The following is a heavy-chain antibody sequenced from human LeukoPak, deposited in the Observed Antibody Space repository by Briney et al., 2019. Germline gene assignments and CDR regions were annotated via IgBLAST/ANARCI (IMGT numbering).Heavy chain of an antibody. CDR2: ISSSSSTI. V-gene: IGHV3-48*04. J-gene: IGHJ4*02. Sequence: GGSLRLSCAASGFTLSSYTMNWVRQAPGKGLEWVSYISSSSSTIYYADAVKGRFTISRDNAKNSLYLQMNSLRAEDTAVYYCARDRHSGFDYWGQGTLVTVSS. D-gene: IGHD1-26*01. CDR3: ARDRHSGFDY. CDR1: GFTLSSYT.